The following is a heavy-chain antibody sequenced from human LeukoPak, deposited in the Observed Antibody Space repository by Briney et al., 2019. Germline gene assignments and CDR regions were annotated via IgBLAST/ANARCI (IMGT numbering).Heavy chain of an antibody. CDR1: GGTFSSYA. D-gene: IGHD3-3*01. Sequence: SVKVSCKASGGTFSSYAISWVRQAPGQGLEWMGGIIPIFGTANYAQKFQGRVTITADESTSTAYMELSSLRSEDTAVYYCARASTYYDFWSGYYFFDYWGQGTLVTVSS. J-gene: IGHJ4*02. V-gene: IGHV1-69*13. CDR2: IIPIFGTA. CDR3: ARASTYYDFWSGYYFFDY.